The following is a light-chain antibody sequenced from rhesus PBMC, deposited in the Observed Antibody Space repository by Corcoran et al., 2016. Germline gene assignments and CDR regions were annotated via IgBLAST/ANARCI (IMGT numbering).Light chain of an antibody. CDR3: SLYASSGTYI. CDR1: SSDIGYYND. V-gene: IGLV2-19*02. Sequence: QAAPTQAPSVSGSAGQSVTISCTGTSSDIGYYNDVSWYQQHPGKAPKLMIYEVSKRPSGVTARFSGAKSGNTASLTSSVLQSEDGADYYCSLYASSGTYIFGAGTRLTVL. CDR2: EVS. J-gene: IGLJ1*01.